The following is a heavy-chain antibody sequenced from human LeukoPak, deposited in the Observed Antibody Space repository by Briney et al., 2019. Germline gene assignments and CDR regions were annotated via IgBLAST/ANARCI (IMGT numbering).Heavy chain of an antibody. D-gene: IGHD3-22*01. V-gene: IGHV1-2*02. J-gene: IGHJ4*02. CDR2: INPNSGGI. CDR1: GYTFTDYY. Sequence: ASVKVSCKASGYTFTDYYMHWVRQAPGQGLEWMGWINPNSGGINYAQKFQGRVTMTRDTSISTAYMELSRLRSDDTAVYYCARVYLGVYYYGSSGYSHLDYWGQGTLVTVSS. CDR3: ARVYLGVYYYGSSGYSHLDY.